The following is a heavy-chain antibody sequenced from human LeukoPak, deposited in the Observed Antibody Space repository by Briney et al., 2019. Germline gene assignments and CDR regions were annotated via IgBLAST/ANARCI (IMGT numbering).Heavy chain of an antibody. CDR2: IYNTGGT. D-gene: IGHD2-21*01. J-gene: IGHJ3*02. Sequence: GGSLRLSCEASGFTVSRNYMNWVSQAPGKGLEWVSLIYNTGGTYYADSVKGRFTISRDKSKNTPFLQMNSLRVDDTAVYYCATEGDTDDAFDTWGQGTMVTVS. CDR1: GFTVSRNY. CDR3: ATEGDTDDAFDT. V-gene: IGHV3-53*01.